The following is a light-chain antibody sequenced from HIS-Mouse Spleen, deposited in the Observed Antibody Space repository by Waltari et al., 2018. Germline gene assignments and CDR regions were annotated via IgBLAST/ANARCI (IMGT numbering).Light chain of an antibody. J-gene: IGLJ2*01. CDR1: ALPKKY. CDR2: EDS. CDR3: YSTDSSGNHRV. V-gene: IGLV3-10*01. Sequence: SYELTQPPSVSVSPGQTARITCSGDALPKKYAYWYQQKSGQAPVLVRYEDSKRPSWIPERFSGSRSGTMATLTISGAQMEDEADYYCYSTDSSGNHRVFGGGTKLTVL.